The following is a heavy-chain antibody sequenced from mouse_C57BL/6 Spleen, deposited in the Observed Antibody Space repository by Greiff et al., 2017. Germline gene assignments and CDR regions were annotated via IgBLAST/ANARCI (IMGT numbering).Heavy chain of an antibody. CDR1: GYTFTSYD. CDR2: IYPRDGST. V-gene: IGHV1-85*01. Sequence: VQLQQSGPELVKPGASVKLSCKASGYTFTSYDINWVKQRPGQGLEWIGWIYPRDGSTKYNEKFKGKATLTVDTSSSTAYMELHSLTSEDSAVYFCAPTVVAPYYAMDYWGQGTSVTVSS. J-gene: IGHJ4*01. D-gene: IGHD1-1*01. CDR3: APTVVAPYYAMDY.